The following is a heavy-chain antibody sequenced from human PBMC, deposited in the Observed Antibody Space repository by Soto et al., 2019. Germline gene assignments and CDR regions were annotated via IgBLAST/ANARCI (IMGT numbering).Heavy chain of an antibody. D-gene: IGHD2-15*01. CDR1: GGSISSSSYY. Sequence: SETLSLTCTVSGGSISSSSYYWGWIRQPPGKGLEWIGSIYYSGSTYYNLSLKSRVTISVDTSKNQFSLKLSSVTAADTAVYYRARIGLAATDVDVWGKGTTVTVSS. J-gene: IGHJ6*04. CDR3: ARIGLAATDVDV. V-gene: IGHV4-39*01. CDR2: IYYSGST.